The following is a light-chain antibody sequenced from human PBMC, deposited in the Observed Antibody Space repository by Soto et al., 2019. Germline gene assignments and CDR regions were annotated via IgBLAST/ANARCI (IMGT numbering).Light chain of an antibody. Sequence: DIQMTQSPSSLSASVGDRVTITCRASQSIATYVNWYQQKPGKAPNLLIYAASSLHSGVPSRFSGSGSGTDFTLTISSLQPEDFAIFYCQQSYNTPYTFGQGTKLQIK. CDR1: QSIATY. J-gene: IGKJ2*01. CDR2: AAS. V-gene: IGKV1-39*01. CDR3: QQSYNTPYT.